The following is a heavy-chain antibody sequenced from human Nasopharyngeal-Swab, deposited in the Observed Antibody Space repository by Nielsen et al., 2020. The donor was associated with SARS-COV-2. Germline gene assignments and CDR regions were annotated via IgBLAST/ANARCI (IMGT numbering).Heavy chain of an antibody. Sequence: SETLSLTCAISGDSVSSNRAAWNWIRQSPSRGLEWPGRTYYRSKWYNDYAVSVKSRITINPDTSKNQFSLQLNSVTPEDTAVYYCARDGFSNQWERSFDYWGQGTLVTVSS. J-gene: IGHJ4*02. CDR1: GDSVSSNRAA. CDR2: TYYRSKWYN. D-gene: IGHD1-26*01. CDR3: ARDGFSNQWERSFDY. V-gene: IGHV6-1*01.